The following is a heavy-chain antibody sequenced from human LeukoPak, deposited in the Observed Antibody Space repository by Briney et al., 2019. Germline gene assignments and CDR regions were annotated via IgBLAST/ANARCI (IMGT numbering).Heavy chain of an antibody. J-gene: IGHJ4*02. Sequence: SETLSLTCTVSGGSISSYYWSWIRQPPGKGLEWIGEINHSGSTNYNPSLKSRVTISVDTSKNQFSLKLSSVTAADTAVYYCAREVGGIAAAGTTIDYWGQGTLVTVSS. CDR2: INHSGST. D-gene: IGHD6-13*01. V-gene: IGHV4-34*01. CDR1: GGSISSYY. CDR3: AREVGGIAAAGTTIDY.